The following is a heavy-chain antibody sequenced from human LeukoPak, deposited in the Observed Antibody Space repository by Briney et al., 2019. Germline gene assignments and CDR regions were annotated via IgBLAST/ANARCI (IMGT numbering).Heavy chain of an antibody. CDR1: GFTFSSYA. V-gene: IGHV3-30*04. CDR3: AKEGWVTPMDYYYYMDV. J-gene: IGHJ6*03. D-gene: IGHD2-21*02. CDR2: ISYDGSNK. Sequence: GGSLRLSCAASGFTFSSYAMHWVRQAPGKGLEWVAVISYDGSNKYYADSVKGRFTISRDNSKNTLYLQMNSLRAEDTAVYYCAKEGWVTPMDYYYYMDVWGKGTTVTISS.